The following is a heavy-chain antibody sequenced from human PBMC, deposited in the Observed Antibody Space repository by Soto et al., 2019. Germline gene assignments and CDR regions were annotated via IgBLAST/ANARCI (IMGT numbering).Heavy chain of an antibody. CDR1: GFTFSDYY. CDR3: ARDVKENYDSSGYSDAFDI. CDR2: ISSSGSTI. J-gene: IGHJ3*02. V-gene: IGHV3-11*01. Sequence: GGSLRLSCAASGFTFSDYYMSWIRQAPGKGLEWVSYISSSGSTIYYADSVKGRFTISRDNAKNSLYLQMNSLRAEDTAVYYCARDVKENYDSSGYSDAFDIWGQGTMVT. D-gene: IGHD3-22*01.